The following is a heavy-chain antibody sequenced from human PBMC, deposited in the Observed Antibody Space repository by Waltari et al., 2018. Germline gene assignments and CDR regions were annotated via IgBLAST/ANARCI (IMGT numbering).Heavy chain of an antibody. V-gene: IGHV4-59*01. J-gene: IGHJ4*02. CDR2: IYYSGST. CDR1: GGSISSYY. Sequence: QVQLQASGPGLVKPSETLSLTCTVSGGSISSYYWSWIRQPPGKVLEWIVYIYYSGSTNYNPSLKRRVTISVDTSKNQFSLKLSSVTAADTAVYYCARGSPELDYWGQGTLVTVSS. CDR3: ARGSPELDY.